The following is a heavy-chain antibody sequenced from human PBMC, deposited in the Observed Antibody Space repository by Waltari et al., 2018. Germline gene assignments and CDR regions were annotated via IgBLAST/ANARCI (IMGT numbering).Heavy chain of an antibody. CDR1: GYDSSPPY. CDR2: INSNNGDT. J-gene: IGHJ4*02. Sequence: QVQLVQSGAEVQKPGASVRVSCKAPGYDSSPPYIPRVRPTPGQGLEWMGRINSNNGDTNYAHKFQGRVSFTTDTSMKTVYMEVFTLTSDDTAIYYCARDLDLPRGKYAPGHWGQGTLVTVSS. CDR3: ARDLDLPRGKYAPGH. V-gene: IGHV1-2*06. D-gene: IGHD3-10*01.